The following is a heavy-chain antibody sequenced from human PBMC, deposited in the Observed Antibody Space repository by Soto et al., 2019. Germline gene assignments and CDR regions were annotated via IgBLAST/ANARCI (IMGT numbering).Heavy chain of an antibody. D-gene: IGHD3-10*01. Sequence: GGSLRLSCAASGFTFSSYAMSWVRQAPGKGLEWVSAISGSGGSTYYADSVKGRFTISRDNSKNTLYLQMNSLRAEDTAVYYCAKLKGIYGSGSYYNRKYFDYWGQGTLVTVSS. J-gene: IGHJ4*02. V-gene: IGHV3-23*01. CDR3: AKLKGIYGSGSYYNRKYFDY. CDR1: GFTFSSYA. CDR2: ISGSGGST.